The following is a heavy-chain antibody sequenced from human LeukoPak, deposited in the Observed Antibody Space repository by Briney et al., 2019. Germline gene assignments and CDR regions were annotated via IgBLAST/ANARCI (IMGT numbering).Heavy chain of an antibody. CDR2: ISYDGSNK. J-gene: IGHJ3*02. Sequence: QPGRSLRLSCAASGFTFSSYAMHWVRQAPGKGLEWVAVISYDGSNKYYADSVKGRFTISRDNSKNTLYLQMNSLRAEDTAVYYCARPLTRSYSSSWYRRIDAFDIWGQGTMVTVSS. D-gene: IGHD6-13*01. CDR3: ARPLTRSYSSSWYRRIDAFDI. CDR1: GFTFSSYA. V-gene: IGHV3-30-3*01.